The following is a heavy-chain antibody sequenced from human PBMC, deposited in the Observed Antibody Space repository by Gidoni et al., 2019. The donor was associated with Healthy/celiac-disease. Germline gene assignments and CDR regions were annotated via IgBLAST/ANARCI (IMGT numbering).Heavy chain of an antibody. D-gene: IGHD3-10*01. CDR1: GFSLSTSGMC. J-gene: IGHJ6*02. CDR2: IDWDDDK. CDR3: ARSRFGELYYYYYVMDV. Sequence: LTCTFSGFSLSTSGMCVSWIRQPPGKALEWLALIDWDDDKYYSTSLKNRLTISKDTSKNQVFLTMTNMDPVDTATYYCARSRFGELYYYYYVMDVWGQGTTVTVYS. V-gene: IGHV2-70*01.